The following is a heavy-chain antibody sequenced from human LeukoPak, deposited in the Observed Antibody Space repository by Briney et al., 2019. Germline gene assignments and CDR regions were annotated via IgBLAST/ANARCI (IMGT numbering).Heavy chain of an antibody. CDR1: GGSISSGDYY. CDR2: IYYSGST. Sequence: SETLSLTCTVSGGSISSGDYYWSWIRQPPGKGLEWIGYIYYSGSTYYNPSLKSRVTISVDTSKNQFSLKLSSVTAADTAVYYCARARTIGTRDPTVATPSVGYFDLWGRGTLVTVSS. CDR3: ARARTIGTRDPTVATPSVGYFDL. D-gene: IGHD4-23*01. V-gene: IGHV4-30-4*08. J-gene: IGHJ2*01.